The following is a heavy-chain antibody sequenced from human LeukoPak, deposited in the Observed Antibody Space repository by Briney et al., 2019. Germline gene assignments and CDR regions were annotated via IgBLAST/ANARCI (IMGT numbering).Heavy chain of an antibody. CDR2: IKQDGSEK. Sequence: GGSLRLSCAASGFTFSGYWMSWVRQAPGKGLEWVANIKQDGSEKYYVDSVKGRFTISRDNAKNSLYLQMNSLRAEDTAVYYCARGPSYCGSNCYYYFEYWDQGTLVTVSS. CDR3: ARGPSYCGSNCYYYFEY. J-gene: IGHJ4*02. V-gene: IGHV3-7*01. D-gene: IGHD2-21*01. CDR1: GFTFSGYW.